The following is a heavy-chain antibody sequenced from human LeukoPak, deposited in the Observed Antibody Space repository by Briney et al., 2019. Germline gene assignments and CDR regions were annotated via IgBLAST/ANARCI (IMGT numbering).Heavy chain of an antibody. V-gene: IGHV4-59*01. D-gene: IGHD3-10*01. CDR1: GGSISSYY. Sequence: SETLSLTCTVYGGSISSYYWSWIRQPPGKGLEWIGYTHYSGSTNNNPSLKSRVTISVDTSKNQFSLKLSSVTAADTAVYYCARVDYYGSGSYYNGFDYWGQGTLVTVSS. CDR3: ARVDYYGSGSYYNGFDY. J-gene: IGHJ4*02. CDR2: THYSGST.